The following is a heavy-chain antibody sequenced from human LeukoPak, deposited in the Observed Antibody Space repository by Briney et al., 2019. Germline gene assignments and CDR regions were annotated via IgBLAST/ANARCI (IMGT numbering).Heavy chain of an antibody. CDR2: IYYSGST. Sequence: SETLSLTCTVSGVSVSSGSYYWSWIRQPPGKGLEWIGYIYYSGSTNYNPSLKSRVTISVDTSKNQFSLKLSSVTAADTAVYYCAREAVTNNWFDPWGQGTLVTVSS. V-gene: IGHV4-61*01. J-gene: IGHJ5*02. CDR3: AREAVTNNWFDP. D-gene: IGHD4-17*01. CDR1: GVSVSSGSYY.